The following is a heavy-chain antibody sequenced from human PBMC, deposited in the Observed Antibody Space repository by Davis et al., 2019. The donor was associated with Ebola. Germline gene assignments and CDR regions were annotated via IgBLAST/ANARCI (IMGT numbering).Heavy chain of an antibody. J-gene: IGHJ4*02. CDR1: GYTFTSYA. V-gene: IGHV1-3*01. D-gene: IGHD2-15*01. CDR2: INAGNGNT. Sequence: ASVKVSCKASGYTFTSYAMHWVRQAPGQRLEWMGWINAGNGNTKYSQKFQGRVTITRDTSASTAYMELSSLRSEDTAVYYCARSQDPSWYYFDYWGQGTLVTVSS. CDR3: ARSQDPSWYYFDY.